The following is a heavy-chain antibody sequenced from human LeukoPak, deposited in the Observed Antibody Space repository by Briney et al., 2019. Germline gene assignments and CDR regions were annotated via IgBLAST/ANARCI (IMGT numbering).Heavy chain of an antibody. J-gene: IGHJ4*02. CDR2: IWSVGGAE. Sequence: GGSLRLSCVASGFPFSSYGMHWVRQAPGKGLEWVAVIWSVGGAEYYADSVKGRFTISRDNSKNMLFLQMNSLRAEDTAVYYCAKDGDYDFWSGYYDYWGRGTLVTVSS. D-gene: IGHD3-3*01. CDR3: AKDGDYDFWSGYYDY. CDR1: GFPFSSYG. V-gene: IGHV3-33*06.